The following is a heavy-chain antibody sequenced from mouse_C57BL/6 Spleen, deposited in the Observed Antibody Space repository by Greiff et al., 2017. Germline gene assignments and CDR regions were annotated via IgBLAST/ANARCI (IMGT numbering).Heavy chain of an antibody. CDR3: AREMGYYYGSSYDYAMDY. J-gene: IGHJ4*01. CDR1: GYTFTSYW. Sequence: QVQLQQPGTELVKPGASVKLSCKASGYTFTSYWMHWVKQRPGQGLEWIGNINPSNGGTNYNEKFKSKATLTVDKSSSTAYMQLSSLTSEDSAVFYYAREMGYYYGSSYDYAMDYWGQGTSVTVSS. D-gene: IGHD1-1*01. CDR2: INPSNGGT. V-gene: IGHV1-53*01.